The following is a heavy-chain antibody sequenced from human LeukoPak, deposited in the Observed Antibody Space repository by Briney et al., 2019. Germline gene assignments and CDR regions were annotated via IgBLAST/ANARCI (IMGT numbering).Heavy chain of an antibody. V-gene: IGHV3-21*01. J-gene: IGHJ4*02. D-gene: IGHD3-16*01. CDR1: GFTFSSYR. Sequence: GRSLRLSCAASGFTFSSYRMNWVRQAPGKGLEWVSSISSSSSYIYYADSVKGRFTISRDNAKNSLYLQMNSLRAEDTAVYYCARERDYVWGSFDYWGQGTLVTVSS. CDR3: ARERDYVWGSFDY. CDR2: ISSSSSYI.